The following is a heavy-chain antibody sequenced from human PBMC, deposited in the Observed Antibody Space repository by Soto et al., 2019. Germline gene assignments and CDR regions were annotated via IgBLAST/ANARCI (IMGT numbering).Heavy chain of an antibody. CDR2: IYYDGSNR. CDR1: GFSFGTYA. D-gene: IGHD2-8*01. J-gene: IGHJ4*01. Sequence: GGSLRLSCATSGFSFGTYAMHWVRQAPGKGLEWVAVIYYDGSNRYYGDAVKGRFTISRDNSKSTLYLQMSSLRAEDTAIYFCARAFCTNGVCYYFFDYWGHGTLVTVSS. V-gene: IGHV3-33*01. CDR3: ARAFCTNGVCYYFFDY.